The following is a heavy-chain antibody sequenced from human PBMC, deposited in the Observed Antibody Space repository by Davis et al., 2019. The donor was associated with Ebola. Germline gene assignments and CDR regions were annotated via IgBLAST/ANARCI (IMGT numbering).Heavy chain of an antibody. CDR1: GYSFNSYY. CDR2: INPLDGST. Sequence: ASVKVSCKVFGYSFNSYYIHWVRQAPGLGLEWMAIINPLDGSTTYAPKFQGRVTVTSDTSASTVYLEVSTLISADTAVYYCAKDGAAVTVYYYHYGMDVWGQGTTVTVSS. V-gene: IGHV1-46*02. D-gene: IGHD2-15*01. J-gene: IGHJ6*02. CDR3: AKDGAAVTVYYYHYGMDV.